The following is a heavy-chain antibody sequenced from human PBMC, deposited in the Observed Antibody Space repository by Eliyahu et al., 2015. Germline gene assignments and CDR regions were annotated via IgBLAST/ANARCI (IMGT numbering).Heavy chain of an antibody. D-gene: IGHD3-9*01. CDR2: INHSGST. CDR3: AAHTTYDILTDGYFDF. J-gene: IGHJ4*02. Sequence: QVQLQQWGAGLLKPSETLSXTCAVYGGSFSGFYWSWIRQPPGKGLEWIGEINHSGSTNYNPSLKSRVTLSVDTSKNQFSLKLTSVTAADTAVYFCAAHTTYDILTDGYFDFWGQGTLVPVSS. CDR1: GGSFSGFY. V-gene: IGHV4-34*01.